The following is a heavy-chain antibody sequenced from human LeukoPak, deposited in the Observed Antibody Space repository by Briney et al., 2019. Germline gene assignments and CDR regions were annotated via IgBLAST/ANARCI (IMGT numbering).Heavy chain of an antibody. Sequence: GGSLRLSCAASGFTFSSYAMSWVRQAPGKGLEWVSAISGSGGSTYYADSVKGRFTISRDNSKNTLYLQMNSLRAEDTAVYYCAKVNSGSYPDVYYFDYWGQGTLVTVSS. CDR1: GFTFSSYA. J-gene: IGHJ4*02. V-gene: IGHV3-23*01. CDR2: ISGSGGST. D-gene: IGHD1-26*01. CDR3: AKVNSGSYPDVYYFDY.